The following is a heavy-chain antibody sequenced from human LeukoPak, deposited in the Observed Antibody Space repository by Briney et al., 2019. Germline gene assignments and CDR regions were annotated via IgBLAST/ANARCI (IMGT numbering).Heavy chain of an antibody. J-gene: IGHJ5*02. CDR1: GGSISSYY. V-gene: IGHV4-59*01. CDR3: ARAPGSWYSNWFDP. Sequence: PSETLSLTCTVSGGSISSYYWSWIRQPPGKGLEWIGYIYYSGSTNYNPSLKSRVTISVDTSKNQFSLKLSSVTAADTAVYYCARAPGSWYSNWFDPWGQGTLVTVSS. D-gene: IGHD2-15*01. CDR2: IYYSGST.